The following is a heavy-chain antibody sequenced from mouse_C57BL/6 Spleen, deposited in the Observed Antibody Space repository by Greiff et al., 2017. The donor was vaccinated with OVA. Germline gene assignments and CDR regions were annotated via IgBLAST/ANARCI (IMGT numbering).Heavy chain of an antibody. Sequence: QVQLQQPGAELVKPGASVKMSCKASGYTFTSYWITWVKQRPGQGLEWIGDIYPGSGSTNYNEKFKSKATLTVDTSSCTAYMQLSSLTSEDSAVYYCARDSNYFAMDYWGQGTSVTVSS. D-gene: IGHD2-5*01. CDR3: ARDSNYFAMDY. CDR2: IYPGSGST. CDR1: GYTFTSYW. J-gene: IGHJ4*01. V-gene: IGHV1-55*01.